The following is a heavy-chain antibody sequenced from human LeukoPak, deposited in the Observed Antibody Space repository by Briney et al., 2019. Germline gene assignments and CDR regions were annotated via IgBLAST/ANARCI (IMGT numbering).Heavy chain of an antibody. Sequence: ASVKVSCKASGGTFSSYAISWVRQAPGQGLEWMGGIIPIFGTANYAQKFQGRVTITADESTSTAYMELSSLRSEDTAVYYCARARAEYNWNYPTRSSYYMDVWGKGTTVTVSS. CDR3: ARARAEYNWNYPTRSSYYMDV. CDR1: GGTFSSYA. J-gene: IGHJ6*03. V-gene: IGHV1-69*01. CDR2: IIPIFGTA. D-gene: IGHD1-7*01.